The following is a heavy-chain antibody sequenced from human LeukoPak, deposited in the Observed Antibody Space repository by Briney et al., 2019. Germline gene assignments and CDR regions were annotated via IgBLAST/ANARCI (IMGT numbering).Heavy chain of an antibody. CDR2: MYNSGST. CDR3: ARGIESYGDYGY. Sequence: SETLSLTCTVSGGTISGSYWSWIRQPPGKGLEWIAYMYNSGSTNYNPSLKSRVTISIDTSKNQFSLKLSSLTAADTAIYYCARGIESYGDYGYWGQGILVTVSS. D-gene: IGHD4-17*01. V-gene: IGHV4-59*01. CDR1: GGTISGSY. J-gene: IGHJ4*02.